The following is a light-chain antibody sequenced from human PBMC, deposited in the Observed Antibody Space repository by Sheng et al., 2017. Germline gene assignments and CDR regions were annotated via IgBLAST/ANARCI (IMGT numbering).Light chain of an antibody. CDR2: DAS. CDR3: QQRTTWPQT. Sequence: ETVLTQSPATLSLSPGERATLSCRASQSVSSYLAWYQQKPGQAPRLLIYDASNRATGIPARFSGSGSGTDFTLTISSLEPEDFAVYYCQQRTTWPQTFGGGTKVEIK. CDR1: QSVSSY. J-gene: IGKJ4*01. V-gene: IGKV3-11*01.